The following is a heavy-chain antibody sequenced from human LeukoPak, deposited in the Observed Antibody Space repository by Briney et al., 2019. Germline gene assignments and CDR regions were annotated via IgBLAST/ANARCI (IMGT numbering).Heavy chain of an antibody. CDR3: ARHESAVGAIFY. Sequence: TSETLSLTCTVSGGSISRYYWSWIRQPPGKGLQWIGYIYSAGSTNSNPSLKSRITISVDTSRNEFSLRLTSVTAADTAVYYCARHESAVGAIFYWGQGSLVTVSS. J-gene: IGHJ4*02. D-gene: IGHD1-26*01. CDR1: GGSISRYY. V-gene: IGHV4-59*08. CDR2: IYSAGST.